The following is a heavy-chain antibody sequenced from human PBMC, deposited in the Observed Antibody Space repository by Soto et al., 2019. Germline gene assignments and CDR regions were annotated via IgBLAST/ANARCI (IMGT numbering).Heavy chain of an antibody. Sequence: GASVKVSCKASGGTFSSYAISWVRQAPGQGLEWMGGIIPIFGTANYAQKFQGRVTITADESTSTAYMELSSLRSEDTAVYYCASDRSHQATLTDSSMDVCGPGTTVTVS. J-gene: IGHJ6*02. CDR3: ASDRSHQATLTDSSMDV. CDR2: IIPIFGTA. CDR1: GGTFSSYA. D-gene: IGHD2-15*01. V-gene: IGHV1-69*13.